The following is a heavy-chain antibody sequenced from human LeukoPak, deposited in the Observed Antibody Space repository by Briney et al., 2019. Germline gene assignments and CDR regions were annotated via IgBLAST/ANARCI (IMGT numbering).Heavy chain of an antibody. V-gene: IGHV3-21*04. Sequence: GGSLRLSCAASEVTFSSYSMNWVRQAPGKGLEWVSSISGSSSFIYYADSVRGRFTISRDNSKNTLYLQMNSLRAEDTAVYYCAKDRLVNYYDSSGPAGAADYWGQGTLVTVPS. J-gene: IGHJ4*02. CDR2: ISGSSSFI. CDR3: AKDRLVNYYDSSGPAGAADY. D-gene: IGHD3-22*01. CDR1: EVTFSSYS.